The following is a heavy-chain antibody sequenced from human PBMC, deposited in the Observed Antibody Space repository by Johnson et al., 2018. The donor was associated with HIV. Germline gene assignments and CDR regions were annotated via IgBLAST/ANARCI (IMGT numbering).Heavy chain of an antibody. CDR2: INWNGGST. CDR1: GFTFDDYG. J-gene: IGHJ3*02. V-gene: IGHV3-20*04. D-gene: IGHD6-13*01. CDR3: ARGIGEQQLVPGRPPPGDDAFDI. Sequence: VQLVESGGGVVRPGGSLRLFCAASGFTFDDYGMSWVRQAPGKGLEWVSGINWNGGSTYYANSVKGRFTIPRDNSKHTLYLQMGSLKAEDMAVYYCARGIGEQQLVPGRPPPGDDAFDIWGQGTMVTVSS.